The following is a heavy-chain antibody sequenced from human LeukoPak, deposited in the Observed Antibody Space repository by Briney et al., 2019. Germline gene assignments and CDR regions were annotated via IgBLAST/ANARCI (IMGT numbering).Heavy chain of an antibody. D-gene: IGHD3-22*01. Sequence: GSVTVSCKASGYTFTSYYMHWVRQAPGEGVERMGIINPSGGSTSYAQKFQGRVTMTRDTSTSTVYMELSSLRSEDTAVYYCARYDRERGFDYWGQGTLVTVSS. J-gene: IGHJ4*02. CDR3: ARYDRERGFDY. V-gene: IGHV1-46*03. CDR1: GYTFTSYY. CDR2: INPSGGST.